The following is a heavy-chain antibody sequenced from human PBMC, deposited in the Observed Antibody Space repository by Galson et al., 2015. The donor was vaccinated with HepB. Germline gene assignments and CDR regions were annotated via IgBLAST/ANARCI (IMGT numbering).Heavy chain of an antibody. CDR2: TYYRSKWYN. Sequence: CAISGDSVSSNSAAWHWIRQSPSRGLEWLGRTYYRSKWYNDYAVSVKSRITINPDTSKNQFSLQLNSVTPEDTAVYYCARERGGDIVVVPAASGFDPWGQGTLVTVSS. CDR3: ARERGGDIVVVPAASGFDP. D-gene: IGHD2-2*01. V-gene: IGHV6-1*01. CDR1: GDSVSSNSAA. J-gene: IGHJ5*02.